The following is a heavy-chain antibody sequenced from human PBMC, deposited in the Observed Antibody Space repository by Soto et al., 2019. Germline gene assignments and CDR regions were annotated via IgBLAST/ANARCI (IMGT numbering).Heavy chain of an antibody. CDR2: IYPGDSDT. V-gene: IGHV5-51*01. Sequence: GESLKISCKASGYRITNYWIAWVRQMPGKGLEWMGIIYPGDSDTRYSPSFQGQVTISADKSISTAYLQWSSLKASDTAMFYCARQSEHYHLLVNGMDVWGKGTTVTVS. D-gene: IGHD2-2*01. CDR3: ARQSEHYHLLVNGMDV. J-gene: IGHJ6*04. CDR1: GYRITNYW.